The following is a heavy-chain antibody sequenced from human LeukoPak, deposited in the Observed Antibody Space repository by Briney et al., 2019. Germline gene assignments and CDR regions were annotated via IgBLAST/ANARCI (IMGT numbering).Heavy chain of an antibody. CDR3: ARDHYHKIHSVMVTAPDY. Sequence: ASVKVSCKASGYIFTSYYMHWVRQAPGEGLEWMGILNPTGGSTSYAQKFQGRVTMTRDTSTSTVYMELSSLRSEDTAVYYCARDHYHKIHSVMVTAPDYWGQGTLVIVSS. J-gene: IGHJ4*02. D-gene: IGHD2-21*02. V-gene: IGHV1-46*01. CDR1: GYIFTSYY. CDR2: LNPTGGST.